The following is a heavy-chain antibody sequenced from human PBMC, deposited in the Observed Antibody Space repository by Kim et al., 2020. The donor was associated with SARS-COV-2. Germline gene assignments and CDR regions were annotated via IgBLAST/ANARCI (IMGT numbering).Heavy chain of an antibody. Sequence: TNDNPSLKSRVTMSVDTSKNQFSLKLSSVTAADTAVYYCARVRFRGWFDPWGQGTLVTVSS. V-gene: IGHV4-4*07. CDR2: T. CDR3: ARVRFRGWFDP. J-gene: IGHJ5*02.